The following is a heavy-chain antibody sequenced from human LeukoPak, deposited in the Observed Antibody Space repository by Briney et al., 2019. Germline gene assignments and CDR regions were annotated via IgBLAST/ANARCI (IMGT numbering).Heavy chain of an antibody. CDR2: IYYSGST. D-gene: IGHD3-22*01. V-gene: IGHV4-59*01. CDR3: ARVTYSSGSYYFDY. Sequence: SETLSLTCTVSGGSISSYYWSWIRQPPGKGLEWIGYIYYSGSTNYNPSLKSRVTISVDTSKNQFSLKLSSVTAADTAVYYCARVTYSSGSYYFDYWGQGTLVTVSS. CDR1: GGSISSYY. J-gene: IGHJ4*02.